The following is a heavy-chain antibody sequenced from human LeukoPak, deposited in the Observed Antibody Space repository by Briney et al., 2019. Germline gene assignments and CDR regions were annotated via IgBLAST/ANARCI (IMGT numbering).Heavy chain of an antibody. CDR2: ISAYNGNT. CDR1: GYTFTSYG. D-gene: IGHD3-3*01. V-gene: IGHV1-18*01. CDR3: ARATRFLEWLSIYYFDY. J-gene: IGHJ4*02. Sequence: ASVKVSCKASGYTFTSYGISWVRQAPGQGLEWMGWISAYNGNTNYAQKLQGRATMTTDTSTSTAYMELRSLRSDDTAVYYCARATRFLEWLSIYYFDYWGQGTLVTVSS.